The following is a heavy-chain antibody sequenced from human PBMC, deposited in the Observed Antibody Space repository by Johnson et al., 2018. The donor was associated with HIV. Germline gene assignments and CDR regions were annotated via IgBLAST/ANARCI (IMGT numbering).Heavy chain of an antibody. CDR3: ARSPEIGDRLWRAFDV. CDR2: IGYDGSNK. Sequence: QMLLVESGGGVVQPGRSLRLSCGASGFSFNNYAMHWVRQAPGKGLEWVTVIGYDGSNKYYADSVKGRLTVSRDNSKNTLYLQMNSLRAEDTAVYYCARSPEIGDRLWRAFDVWGQGTMVTVSS. V-gene: IGHV3-30*04. CDR1: GFSFNNYA. J-gene: IGHJ3*01. D-gene: IGHD4-17*01.